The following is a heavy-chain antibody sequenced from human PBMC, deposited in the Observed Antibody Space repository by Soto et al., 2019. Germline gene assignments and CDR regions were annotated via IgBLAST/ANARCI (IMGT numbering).Heavy chain of an antibody. CDR1: GGSITSGGYY. J-gene: IGHJ4*02. CDR2: IYNSGST. D-gene: IGHD4-17*01. Sequence: PSETLSLTCTVSGGSITSGGYYWSWIRQHPGKGLEWIGYIYNSGSTYYNPSLKTRVTISIDTSKNQFSLKLRSVTAADTAVFYCARGYGGKHTDSWGQGTLVTVSS. CDR3: ARGYGGKHTDS. V-gene: IGHV4-31*03.